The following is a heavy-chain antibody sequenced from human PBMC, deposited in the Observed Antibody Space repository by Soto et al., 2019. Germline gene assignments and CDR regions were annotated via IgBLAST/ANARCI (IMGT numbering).Heavy chain of an antibody. J-gene: IGHJ6*02. CDR1: GGSFSDYY. CDR2: INHSGST. V-gene: IGHV4-34*01. Sequence: SETLSLTCAVYGGSFSDYYWSWIRQPPGKGLEWIGEINHSGSTNHNPSLKSRVTISVDTSKNQFSLKLSSVTAADAAVYYCARRPAYSYYFYGMDVWGQGTTVTVSS. CDR3: ARRPAYSYYFYGMDV.